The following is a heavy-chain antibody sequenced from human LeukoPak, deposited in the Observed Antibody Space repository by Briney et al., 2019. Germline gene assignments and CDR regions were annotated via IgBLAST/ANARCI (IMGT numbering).Heavy chain of an antibody. CDR2: IGGSGVVT. CDR1: GFTFSSYA. Sequence: GGSLRLSCAASGFTFSSYAMSWVRQAPGKGLVWVSSIGGSGVVTTNADSVKGRFTISRDNSKNTLYLQMNSLRAEDTAVYYCARAYYYPSGSYYLHFDYWGQGTLVTVSS. J-gene: IGHJ4*02. CDR3: ARAYYYPSGSYYLHFDY. V-gene: IGHV3-23*01. D-gene: IGHD3-10*01.